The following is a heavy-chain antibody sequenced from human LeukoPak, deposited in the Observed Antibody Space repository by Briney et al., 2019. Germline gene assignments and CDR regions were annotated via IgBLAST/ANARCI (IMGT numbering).Heavy chain of an antibody. V-gene: IGHV3-30*18. CDR3: AKDLLVVVAASQYYYYYGMDV. CDR2: ISYDGSKK. CDR1: GFTFSSYG. D-gene: IGHD2-15*01. J-gene: IGHJ6*02. Sequence: GGSLRLSCAASGFTFSSYGMHWVRQAPGKGLEWVAVISYDGSKKYYADSVKGRFTISSDNSKNTLYLQMNSLRAEDTAVYYCAKDLLVVVAASQYYYYYGMDVWGQGTTVTVSS.